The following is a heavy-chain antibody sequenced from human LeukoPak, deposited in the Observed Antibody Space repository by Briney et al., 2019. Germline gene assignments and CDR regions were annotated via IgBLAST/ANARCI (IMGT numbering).Heavy chain of an antibody. J-gene: IGHJ4*02. Sequence: SVKVSCKASGGTFSSYAISWVRQAPGQGLEWMGGIIPIFGTANYAQKFQGRVTITADESTSTAYMELSSLGSEDTAAYYCARAGARYCSSTSCYNLDYWGQGTLVTVSS. V-gene: IGHV1-69*13. D-gene: IGHD2-2*02. CDR2: IIPIFGTA. CDR3: ARAGARYCSSTSCYNLDY. CDR1: GGTFSSYA.